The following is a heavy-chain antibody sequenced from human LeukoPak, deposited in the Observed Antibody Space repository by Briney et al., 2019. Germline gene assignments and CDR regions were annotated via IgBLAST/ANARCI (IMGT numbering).Heavy chain of an antibody. CDR1: GYTFDRSW. CDR3: VRQIAVAARTTSEYWYYIDD. Sequence: GESLKISCQASGYTFDRSWIGWVRQMPGKGFQWLGIVYPRDSDTRYSPSVQGHVPITADTSIDTAYLQWRSLRASDTANYFCVRQIAVAARTTSEYWYYIDDWGKGTAVTVSS. V-gene: IGHV5-51*01. J-gene: IGHJ6*03. CDR2: VYPRDSDT. D-gene: IGHD6-19*01.